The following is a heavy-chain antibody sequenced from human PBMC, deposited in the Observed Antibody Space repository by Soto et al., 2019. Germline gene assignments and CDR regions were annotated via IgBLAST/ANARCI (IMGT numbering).Heavy chain of an antibody. V-gene: IGHV1-46*01. J-gene: IGHJ4*02. CDR1: GYTFTSYY. Sequence: ASVKVSFEASGYTFTSYYMNLVRQAPGQRREWLGIINPSGGYTTYAQRFLDRVTMTSDTSTSTVHMELGSLTSEDTAVYYCATGYCSGGSCYLKLDSWGQGTLVT. CDR3: ATGYCSGGSCYLKLDS. CDR2: INPSGGYT. D-gene: IGHD2-15*01.